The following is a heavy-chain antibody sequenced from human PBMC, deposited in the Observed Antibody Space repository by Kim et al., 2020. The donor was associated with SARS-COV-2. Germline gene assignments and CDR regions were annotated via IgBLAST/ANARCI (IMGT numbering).Heavy chain of an antibody. D-gene: IGHD3-22*01. CDR2: FDPEDGET. CDR3: ATDLLPKNYYDSSGYGAFDI. Sequence: ASVKVSCKVSGYTLTELSMHWVRQAPGKGLEWMGGFDPEDGETIYAQKFQGRVTMTEDTSTDTAYMELSSLRSEDTAVYYCATDLLPKNYYDSSGYGAFDIWGQGTMVTVSS. V-gene: IGHV1-24*01. CDR1: GYTLTELS. J-gene: IGHJ3*02.